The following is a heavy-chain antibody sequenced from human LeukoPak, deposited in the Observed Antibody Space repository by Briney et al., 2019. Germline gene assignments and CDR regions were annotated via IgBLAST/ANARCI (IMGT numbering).Heavy chain of an antibody. D-gene: IGHD1-20*01. CDR3: ARDLGFNWKVVRVDAFDI. J-gene: IGHJ3*02. Sequence: GGSLRLSCAASGYTFSSYWISWVRQAPGKGLERVANIKQDGSEKYYVDSVKGRFTISRDNAKNSLYLQMNSLRAEDTAVYYCARDLGFNWKVVRVDAFDIWGQGTMVTVSS. V-gene: IGHV3-7*01. CDR1: GYTFSSYW. CDR2: IKQDGSEK.